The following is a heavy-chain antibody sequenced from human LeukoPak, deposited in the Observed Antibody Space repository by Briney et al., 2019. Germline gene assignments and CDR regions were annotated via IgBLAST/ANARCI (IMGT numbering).Heavy chain of an antibody. CDR2: IYSSGST. CDR1: GGSVSSGSYY. CDR3: ARGSSISWSPHYFEY. D-gene: IGHD6-13*01. Sequence: PSETLSLTCTVSGGSVSSGSYYWSWIRQPPGKGLEWIGYIYSSGSTNYKPSLKSRVTISKDTSKNQFSLKLTSVTAADTAVYYCARGSSISWSPHYFEYWGQGTLVTVSS. V-gene: IGHV4-61*01. J-gene: IGHJ4*02.